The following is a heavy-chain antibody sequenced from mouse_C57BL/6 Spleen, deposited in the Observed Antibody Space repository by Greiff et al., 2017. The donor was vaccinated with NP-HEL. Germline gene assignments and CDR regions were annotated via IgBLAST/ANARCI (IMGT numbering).Heavy chain of an antibody. Sequence: EVMLVESGGGLVKPGGSLKLSCAASGFTFSDYGMHWVRQAPEKGLEWVAYISSGSSTIYYADTVKGRFTISRDNAKNTLFMQITSLRSEDTAMDCCAGSYYYGSSYYFDYWGQGTTLTVSS. CDR2: ISSGSSTI. CDR3: AGSYYYGSSYYFDY. J-gene: IGHJ2*01. CDR1: GFTFSDYG. D-gene: IGHD1-1*01. V-gene: IGHV5-17*01.